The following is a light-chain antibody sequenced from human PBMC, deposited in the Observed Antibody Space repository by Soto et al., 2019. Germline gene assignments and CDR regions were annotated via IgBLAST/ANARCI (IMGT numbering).Light chain of an antibody. CDR1: SSDVGGYNY. Sequence: QSVLTQPRSVSGSPGQSVTIPCAGTSSDVGGYNYVSWYQHHPGKAPKLMIFDVTKRPSGVPDRFSGSKSVNTASLTISGLQAEDEADYYSSSYAGGYAYVFGTGTKVTVL. V-gene: IGLV2-11*01. CDR2: DVT. CDR3: SSYAGGYAYV. J-gene: IGLJ1*01.